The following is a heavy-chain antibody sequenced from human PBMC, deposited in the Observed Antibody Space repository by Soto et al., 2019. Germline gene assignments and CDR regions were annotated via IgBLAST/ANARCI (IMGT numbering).Heavy chain of an antibody. V-gene: IGHV1-3*01. D-gene: IGHD2-2*01. CDR1: GYTFTSYA. Sequence: GASVKVSCKASGYTFTSYAMHWVRQAPGQRLEWMGWINAGNGNTKYSQKFQGRVTITRDTSASTAYMELSSLRSEDTAVYYCARDRGFVVVVPAGGMDVWGQGXTVTVSS. CDR2: INAGNGNT. J-gene: IGHJ6*02. CDR3: ARDRGFVVVVPAGGMDV.